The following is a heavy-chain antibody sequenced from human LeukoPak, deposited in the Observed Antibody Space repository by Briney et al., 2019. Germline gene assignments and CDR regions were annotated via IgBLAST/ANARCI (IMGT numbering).Heavy chain of an antibody. J-gene: IGHJ4*02. CDR3: AKELAAVGVPSFDS. D-gene: IGHD6-13*01. CDR2: IRSTGGGT. CDR1: ESTFSSYA. V-gene: IGHV3-23*01. Sequence: GGSLRLSCAASESTFSSYAMSWVRQTPGKGLEWVSGIRSTGGGTYYADSVKGRFTISRDNSKNTLYLQMNSLGAEDTAVYYCAKELAAVGVPSFDSWGQGTLVTVSS.